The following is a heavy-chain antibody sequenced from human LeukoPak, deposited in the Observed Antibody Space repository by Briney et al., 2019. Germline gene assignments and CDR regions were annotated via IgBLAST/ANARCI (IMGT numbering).Heavy chain of an antibody. CDR3: ARSIKSSSWYKYYYYGMDV. CDR2: INHSGST. J-gene: IGHJ6*02. V-gene: IGHV4-34*01. Sequence: SETLSLTCAVYGGSFSGYCWSWIRQPPGKGLEWIGEINHSGSTNYNPSLKSRVTISVDTSKNQFSLKLSSVTAADTAVYYCARSIKSSSWYKYYYYGMDVRGQGTTVTVSS. CDR1: GGSFSGYC. D-gene: IGHD6-13*01.